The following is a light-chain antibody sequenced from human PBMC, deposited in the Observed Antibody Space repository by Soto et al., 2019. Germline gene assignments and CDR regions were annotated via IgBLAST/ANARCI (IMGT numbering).Light chain of an antibody. J-gene: IGKJ2*02. CDR3: QQTYTAWT. CDR1: QSISRY. V-gene: IGKV1-39*01. CDR2: AAS. Sequence: DIQMTQSPSSLSASVGDRVTITCRASQSISRYLNWYQQKPGKAPKLLIYAASNLQSGVPSRFSGSGSGTDFTLTISSLQPEDFATYYCQQTYTAWTFGQGTKLDIK.